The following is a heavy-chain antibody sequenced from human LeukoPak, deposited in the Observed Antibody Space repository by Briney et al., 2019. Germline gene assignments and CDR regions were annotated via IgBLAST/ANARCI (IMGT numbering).Heavy chain of an antibody. CDR3: ARLFDGEFDY. J-gene: IGHJ4*02. CDR1: GGSISSYY. V-gene: IGHV4-59*08. CDR2: IYYSGST. D-gene: IGHD4-17*01. Sequence: SETLSLTCTVSGGSISSYYWSWIRQPPGKGLEWIGYIYYSGSTYYNPSLKSRVTISVDTSKNQFSLKLSSVTAADTAVYYCARLFDGEFDYWGQGTLVTVSS.